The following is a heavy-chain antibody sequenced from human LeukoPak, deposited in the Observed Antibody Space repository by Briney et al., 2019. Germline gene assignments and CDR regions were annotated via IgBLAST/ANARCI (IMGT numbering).Heavy chain of an antibody. CDR3: ARDGRSDYGDAFDI. Sequence: ASVKVSCKASGYTFTSYAMNWVRQAPGQGLEWMGWINTNTRNPTYAQGFTGRFVFSLDTSVSTAYLQISSLKAEDTAVYYCARDGRSDYGDAFDIWGQGTMVTVSS. D-gene: IGHD4-17*01. CDR1: GYTFTSYA. J-gene: IGHJ3*02. V-gene: IGHV7-4-1*02. CDR2: INTNTRNP.